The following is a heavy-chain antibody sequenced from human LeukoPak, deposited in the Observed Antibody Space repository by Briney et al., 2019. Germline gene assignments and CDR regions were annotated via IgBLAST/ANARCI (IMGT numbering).Heavy chain of an antibody. V-gene: IGHV1-8*03. D-gene: IGHD3-3*01. CDR2: MNPNSGNT. CDR3: ARGARFVHFGVVSRYYFDY. Sequence: AASVKVSCKASGYTFTSYDINWVRQATGQGLEWMGWMNPNSGNTGYAQKFQGRVTITRNTSISTAYMELSSLRSEDTAVYYCARGARFVHFGVVSRYYFDYWGQGALVTVSS. J-gene: IGHJ4*02. CDR1: GYTFTSYD.